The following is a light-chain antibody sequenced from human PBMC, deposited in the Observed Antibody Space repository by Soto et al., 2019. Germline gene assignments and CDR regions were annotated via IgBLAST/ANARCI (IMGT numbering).Light chain of an antibody. J-gene: IGKJ3*01. Sequence: EIVLTQSPGTLSLCPGERVTLSCRASQSVTRSFLAWYQQKPGQAPRLLIYGASSRATGIPDRFSGSGSGTDFTLTISRLEPEDFAVYYCHQYGSSPQAFGPGTKVDIK. CDR2: GAS. CDR1: QSVTRSF. CDR3: HQYGSSPQA. V-gene: IGKV3-20*01.